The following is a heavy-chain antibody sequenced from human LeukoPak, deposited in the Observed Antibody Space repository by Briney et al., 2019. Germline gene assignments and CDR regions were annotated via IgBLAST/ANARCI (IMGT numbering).Heavy chain of an antibody. V-gene: IGHV3-23*01. CDR1: GFAFNNDA. D-gene: IGHD5-18*01. CDR3: ARQPYFYYYLDV. CDR2: IVGDSTIE. J-gene: IGHJ6*03. Sequence: GGSLRLSCAASGFAFNNDAMTWVRQPPGKGLEWVSTIVGDSTIEYYADSVKGRFTISSDNSKTMLFLHMNSLRAEDTAIYYCARQPYFYYYLDVWGKGTRSPSP.